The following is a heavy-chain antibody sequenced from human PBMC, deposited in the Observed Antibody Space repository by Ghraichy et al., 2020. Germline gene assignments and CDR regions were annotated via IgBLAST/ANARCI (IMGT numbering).Heavy chain of an antibody. V-gene: IGHV1-8*01. CDR2: MNPNSGNT. Sequence: ASVKVSCKASGYTFTSYDINWVRQATGQGLEWMGWMNPNSGNTGYAQNFQGRVTMTRNTSISTAYMELSSLRSEDTAVYYCARSRERWGVFWPPPTSNWFDPWGQGTLVTVSS. CDR3: ARSRERWGVFWPPPTSNWFDP. J-gene: IGHJ5*02. D-gene: IGHD3-10*01. CDR1: GYTFTSYD.